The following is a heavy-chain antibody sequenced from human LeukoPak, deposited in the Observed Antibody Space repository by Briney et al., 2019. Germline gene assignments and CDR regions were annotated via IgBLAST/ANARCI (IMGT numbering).Heavy chain of an antibody. J-gene: IGHJ4*02. D-gene: IGHD3-9*01. Sequence: ASVKVSCKVSGYTLTELSMHWVRQAPGKGLEWMGGFDPEDGETIYAQKFQGRVTMTEDTSTDTAYMELSSLGSEDTAVYYCATVGRVDWRPFDYWGQGTLVTVSS. CDR2: FDPEDGET. CDR1: GYTLTELS. CDR3: ATVGRVDWRPFDY. V-gene: IGHV1-24*01.